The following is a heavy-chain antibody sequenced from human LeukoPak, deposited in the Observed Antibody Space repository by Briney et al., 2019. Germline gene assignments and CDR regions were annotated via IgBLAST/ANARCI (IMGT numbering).Heavy chain of an antibody. CDR2: IKQDGTET. CDR1: GFIFSSYW. J-gene: IGHJ6*02. CDR3: ARGRIIRGTSSSYYGVDV. D-gene: IGHD2/OR15-2a*01. Sequence: PGGSLRLSCAASGFIFSSYWMTWVRQAPGKGLEWVANIKQDGTETYYVDSLKGRFTISRDNSKNTLSLQMGSLRVEDMAVYYCARGRIIRGTSSSYYGVDVWGQGTTVTVSS. V-gene: IGHV3-7*02.